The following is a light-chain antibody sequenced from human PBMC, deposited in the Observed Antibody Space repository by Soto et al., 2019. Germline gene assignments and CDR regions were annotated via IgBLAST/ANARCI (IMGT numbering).Light chain of an antibody. J-gene: IGLJ2*01. V-gene: IGLV2-8*01. Sequence: QSALTQPPSASGSLGQSVTISCTGTSSDAGGYNYVSWHQQHPGKAPKVMMYEVTKRPPGVPDRFSGSKSGNPASLTVSGLHSEDEADYYCSSFAGGGNPVLLGGGTKLTV. CDR2: EVT. CDR1: SSDAGGYNY. CDR3: SSFAGGGNPVL.